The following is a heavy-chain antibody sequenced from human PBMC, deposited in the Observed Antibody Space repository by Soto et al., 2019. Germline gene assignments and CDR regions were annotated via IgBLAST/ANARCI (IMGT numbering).Heavy chain of an antibody. V-gene: IGHV3-48*01. CDR3: ARSPIPFVDV. D-gene: IGHD2-21*01. CDR1: GLTFRPGA. CDR2: ISSSSSTI. J-gene: IGHJ3*01. Sequence: GESLILPCTGSGLTFRPGAKLLFRLVPGKRKEWVSYISSSSSTIYYADSVKGRFTISRDNAKNSLYLQMNSLRAEDTAVYYCARSPIPFVDV.